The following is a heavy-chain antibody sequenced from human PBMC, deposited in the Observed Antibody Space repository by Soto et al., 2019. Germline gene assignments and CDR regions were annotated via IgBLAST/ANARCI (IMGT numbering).Heavy chain of an antibody. J-gene: IGHJ4*02. Sequence: SETLSLTCTVSGGSISPYYWSWIRQPPGKGLEWIGYVYYTGNTNYNPSLNSRVTISVDTSKSRFSLKLRSVTSADTAVYYCAGRDSSAYFHFDYWGQGTLVTVSS. CDR3: AGRDSSAYFHFDY. CDR2: VYYTGNT. V-gene: IGHV4-59*08. CDR1: GGSISPYY. D-gene: IGHD3-22*01.